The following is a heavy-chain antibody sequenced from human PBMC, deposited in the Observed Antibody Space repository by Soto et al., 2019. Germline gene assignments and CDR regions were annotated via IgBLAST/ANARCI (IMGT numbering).Heavy chain of an antibody. CDR1: AYSISSSNW. J-gene: IGHJ5*02. Sequence: SETLSLTCAVSAYSISSSNWWGWIRQPPGKGLEWIGYIYYTGSTYYNPSLKSRLTLSVDTSKNQFSLKLTSVTAVDTAVYYCARNHSRFGWFDPWGKGSLVTVSS. V-gene: IGHV4-28*01. CDR3: ARNHSRFGWFDP. D-gene: IGHD3-16*01. CDR2: IYYTGST.